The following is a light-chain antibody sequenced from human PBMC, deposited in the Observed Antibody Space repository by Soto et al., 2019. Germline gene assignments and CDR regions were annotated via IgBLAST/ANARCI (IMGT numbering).Light chain of an antibody. CDR3: SSYTSSSTVV. V-gene: IGLV2-14*01. CDR1: SHDVGGYNY. J-gene: IGLJ2*01. Sequence: QSALTQPASVSGSPGQSIAISCTGTSHDVGGYNYVSWYQQHPGKAPKLMIYDVSARPSGVSNRFSGSKSGNTASLTISGLQAEDEADYYCSSYTSSSTVVFGGGTKLTVL. CDR2: DVS.